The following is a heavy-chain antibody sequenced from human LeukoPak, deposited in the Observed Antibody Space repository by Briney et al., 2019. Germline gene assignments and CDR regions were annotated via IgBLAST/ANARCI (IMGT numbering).Heavy chain of an antibody. Sequence: GGSLGLSCAASGFTFNNYWMTWVRQAPGKGLEWVANIKQDESEKYYVDSVKGRFTISRDNSKNTLYLQMNSLRAEDTAVYYCARGSYYYYGMDVWGQGTTVTVSS. CDR3: ARGSYYYYGMDV. V-gene: IGHV3-7*01. CDR1: GFTFNNYW. J-gene: IGHJ6*02. CDR2: IKQDESEK.